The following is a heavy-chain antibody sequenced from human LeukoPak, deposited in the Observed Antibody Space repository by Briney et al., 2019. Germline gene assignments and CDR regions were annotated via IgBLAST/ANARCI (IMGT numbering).Heavy chain of an antibody. D-gene: IGHD1-1*01. J-gene: IGHJ4*02. Sequence: SGGSLRLSCAASGFTFSSYEMNWVRQAPGKGLEWVSYISSSGSTIYYADSVKGRFTNSRDNAKNSLYLQMNSLRAEDTAVYYCARESLGTDYWGQGTLVTVSS. CDR1: GFTFSSYE. V-gene: IGHV3-48*03. CDR3: ARESLGTDY. CDR2: ISSSGSTI.